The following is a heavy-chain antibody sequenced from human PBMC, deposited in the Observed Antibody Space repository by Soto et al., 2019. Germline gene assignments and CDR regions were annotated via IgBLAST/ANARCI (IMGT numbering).Heavy chain of an antibody. CDR1: GFSVSDYD. CDR2: IRGDGGDT. V-gene: IGHV3-23*01. Sequence: ELQLLESGGGLVQPGGFLRLTCAASGFSVSDYDMGWVRQAPGKGLEWVSLIRGDGGDTYYAASVEGRLSTSRDTSENTVYLDMNVLRAEDTALYFCAKDRRGGEYPAFDLWGQGTMVTVSS. D-gene: IGHD2-21*01. CDR3: AKDRRGGEYPAFDL. J-gene: IGHJ3*01.